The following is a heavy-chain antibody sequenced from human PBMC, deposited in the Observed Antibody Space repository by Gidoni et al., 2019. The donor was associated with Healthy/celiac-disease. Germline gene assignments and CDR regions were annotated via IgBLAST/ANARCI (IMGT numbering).Heavy chain of an antibody. V-gene: IGHV3-33*01. CDR2: IWYDGSNK. CDR3: ARDHGSGSAEYFQH. J-gene: IGHJ1*01. CDR1: GFTFSSYG. D-gene: IGHD3-10*01. Sequence: QVQLVESGGGVVQPGRSLRLSCAASGFTFSSYGMHWVRQAPGKGLEWVAVIWYDGSNKYYADSVKGRFTISRDNSKNTLYLQMNSLRAEDTAVYYCARDHGSGSAEYFQHWGQGTLVTVSS.